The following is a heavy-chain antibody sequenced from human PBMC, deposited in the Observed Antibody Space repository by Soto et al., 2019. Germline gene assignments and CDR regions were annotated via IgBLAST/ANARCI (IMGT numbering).Heavy chain of an antibody. CDR3: TKIXPVAXELDY. CDR2: IKSKTAGETI. D-gene: IGHD2-2*01. V-gene: IGHV3-15*01. Sequence: GGSLRLSCAVSGFTFTNVWMSWVRQAPGKGLEWVGRIKSKTAGETIDYAAVVKGRFTISRDDSKNTLYLQMNSLKTEDTAVYYCTKIXPVAXELDYWGRGTLVNRLL. J-gene: IGHJ4*02. CDR1: GFTFTNVW.